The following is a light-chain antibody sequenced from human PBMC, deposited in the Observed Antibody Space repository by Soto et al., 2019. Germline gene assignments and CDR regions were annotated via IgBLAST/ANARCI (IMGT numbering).Light chain of an antibody. CDR2: AAS. Sequence: DIQMTQSPSSLSASVGDRVTITCRASQNIIFYLNWYQQRIGKSPKLLIYAASNLQSGVPSRFSGSGSWTDFTRTISNLQPEDFATSFCQQSYTTPVYSFGQGTKLEIK. CDR1: QNIIFY. CDR3: QQSYTTPVYS. J-gene: IGKJ2*01. V-gene: IGKV1-39*01.